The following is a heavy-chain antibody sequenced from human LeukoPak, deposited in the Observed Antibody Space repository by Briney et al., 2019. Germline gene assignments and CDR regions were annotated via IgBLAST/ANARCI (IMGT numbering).Heavy chain of an antibody. D-gene: IGHD6-19*01. J-gene: IGHJ4*02. Sequence: HPGGSLRLSCAASGFTFSSYGMHWVRQAPGKGLEWVAVISYDGSNKYYADSVKGRFTISRDNSKNTLYLQMNSLRAEDTAVYYCAKESSSGWHEDYWGQGTLVTVSS. CDR1: GFTFSSYG. CDR3: AKESSSGWHEDY. V-gene: IGHV3-30*18. CDR2: ISYDGSNK.